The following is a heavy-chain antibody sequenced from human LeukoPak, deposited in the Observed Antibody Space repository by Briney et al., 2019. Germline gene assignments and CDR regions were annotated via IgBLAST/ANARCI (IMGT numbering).Heavy chain of an antibody. Sequence: SETLSLTCTVSGGSISSGGYYWSWIRQPPGKGLEWIGSIYYSGSTYYNPSLKSRVTISVDTSKNQFSLKLSSVTAADTAVYYCARHPNSGSHNWFDPWGQGTLVTVSS. D-gene: IGHD2-21*01. J-gene: IGHJ5*02. CDR1: GGSISSGGYY. CDR2: IYYSGST. CDR3: ARHPNSGSHNWFDP. V-gene: IGHV4-39*01.